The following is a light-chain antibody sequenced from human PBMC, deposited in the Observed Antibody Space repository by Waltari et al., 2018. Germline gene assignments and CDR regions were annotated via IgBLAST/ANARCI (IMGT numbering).Light chain of an antibody. CDR1: SSDVGGHNY. CDR3: SSFSTSSTLLL. Sequence: QSALSQPASVSGSPGQSISISCTGTSSDVGGHNYVSWYQQHPGKAPKLLIYEVTNRPSGVSNRFSGSKSGNAASLTISGLQAEDEGDYYCSSFSTSSTLLLFGGGTRL. J-gene: IGLJ2*01. CDR2: EVT. V-gene: IGLV2-14*01.